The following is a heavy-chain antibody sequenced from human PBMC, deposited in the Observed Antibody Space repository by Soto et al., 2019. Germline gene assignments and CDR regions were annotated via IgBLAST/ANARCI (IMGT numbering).Heavy chain of an antibody. Sequence: SETLSLTGTFSGNSIIGYYWTSIRQSPERGREWIGYIHYRASANYSPSRNSRLTLSVDRSKSQFSMMLAAVTSADTAVYYCARGVGGSGLNWFDPWGQGTLVSVSS. CDR3: ARGVGGSGLNWFDP. CDR1: GNSIIGYY. CDR2: IHYRASA. J-gene: IGHJ5*02. D-gene: IGHD6-19*01. V-gene: IGHV4-59*12.